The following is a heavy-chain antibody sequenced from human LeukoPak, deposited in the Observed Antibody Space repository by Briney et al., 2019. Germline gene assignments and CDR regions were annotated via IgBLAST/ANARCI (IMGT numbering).Heavy chain of an antibody. CDR2: IYYSGST. Sequence: SETLSLTCTVSGGSISSGGYYWSWIRQHPGKGLEWIVYIYYSGSTYYNPSLKSRVTISVDTSKNQFSLKLRSVTAADTAVYYCARVGVLELSGLFDPWGQGTLVTVSS. V-gene: IGHV4-31*03. CDR3: ARVGVLELSGLFDP. J-gene: IGHJ5*02. CDR1: GGSISSGGYY. D-gene: IGHD3-16*02.